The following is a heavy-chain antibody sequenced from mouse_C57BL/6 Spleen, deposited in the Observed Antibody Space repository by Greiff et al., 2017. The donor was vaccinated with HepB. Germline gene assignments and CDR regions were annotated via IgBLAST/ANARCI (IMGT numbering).Heavy chain of an antibody. J-gene: IGHJ2*01. CDR3: AAFITTVERDFDY. CDR1: GYAFTNYL. D-gene: IGHD1-1*01. V-gene: IGHV1-54*01. Sequence: VQLQQSGAELVRPGTSVKVSCKASGYAFTNYLIEWVKQRPGQGLEWIGVINPGSGGTNYNEKFKGKATLTADKSSSTAYMQLSSLTSEDSAVYFCAAFITTVERDFDYWGQGTTLTVSS. CDR2: INPGSGGT.